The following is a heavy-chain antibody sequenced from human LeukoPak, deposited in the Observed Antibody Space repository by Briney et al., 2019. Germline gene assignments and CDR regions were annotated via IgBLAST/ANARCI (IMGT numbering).Heavy chain of an antibody. J-gene: IGHJ4*02. V-gene: IGHV3-43D*04. D-gene: IGHD6-13*01. CDR2: ISWDGGST. CDR1: GSTFDDYA. CDR3: AKDKGYSSSWYLFDY. Sequence: PGGSLRLSCAASGSTFDDYAMHWVRQAPGKGLEWVSLISWDGGSTYYADSVKGRFTISRDNSKNSLYLQMNSLRAEDTALYYCAKDKGYSSSWYLFDYWGQGTLVTVSS.